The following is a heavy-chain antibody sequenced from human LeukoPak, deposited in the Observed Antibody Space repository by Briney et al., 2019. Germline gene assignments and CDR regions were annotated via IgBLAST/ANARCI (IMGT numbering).Heavy chain of an antibody. Sequence: ASVKVSCKVSGYTLTELSMHWVRQAPGKGLEWMGGFGPEDGETIYAQKFQGRVTMTEDTSTDTAYMELSSLRSDDTAVYYCATVGYYGSGSYVTNAFDIWGQGTMVTVSS. D-gene: IGHD3-10*01. V-gene: IGHV1-24*01. CDR2: FGPEDGET. CDR1: GYTLTELS. CDR3: ATVGYYGSGSYVTNAFDI. J-gene: IGHJ3*02.